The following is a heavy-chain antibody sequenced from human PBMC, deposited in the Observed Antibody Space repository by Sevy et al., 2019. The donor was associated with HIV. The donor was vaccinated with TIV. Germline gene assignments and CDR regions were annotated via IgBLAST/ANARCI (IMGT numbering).Heavy chain of an antibody. V-gene: IGHV4-34*01. CDR1: GGSFSGYY. Sequence: ETLSLTCAVYGGSFSGYYWSWIRQPPGKGLEWIGEINHSGGTNYNPSLKSRVTISVDTSKNQFSLKLSSVTAADTAVYYCARHCSGTSCSHAFDIWGQGTMVTVSS. CDR2: INHSGGT. J-gene: IGHJ3*02. D-gene: IGHD2-2*01. CDR3: ARHCSGTSCSHAFDI.